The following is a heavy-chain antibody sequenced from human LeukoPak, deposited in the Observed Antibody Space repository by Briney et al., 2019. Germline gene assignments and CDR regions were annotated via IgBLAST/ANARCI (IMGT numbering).Heavy chain of an antibody. CDR2: ISGSGGST. V-gene: IGHV3-23*01. CDR1: GFTFSSYA. J-gene: IGHJ6*02. CDR3: AKDAHDSSGYDYYYYGMDV. Sequence: GGSLRLSCAASGFTFSSYAVSWVRQAPGKGLEWVSAISGSGGSTYYADSVKGRFTISRDNSKNTLYLQMNSLRAEDTAVYYCAKDAHDSSGYDYYYYGMDVSGQGTTVTVSS. D-gene: IGHD3-22*01.